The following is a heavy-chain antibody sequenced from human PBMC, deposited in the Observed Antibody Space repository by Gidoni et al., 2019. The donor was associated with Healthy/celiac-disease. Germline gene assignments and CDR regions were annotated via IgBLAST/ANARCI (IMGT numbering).Heavy chain of an antibody. J-gene: IGHJ4*02. Sequence: QVQLQESGPGLVKPSETLSLTSTVSGGSVSSGSYYWSWIRQPPGKRLEWIGYIYYSGSTNYNPSLKSRVTISVDTSKNQFALKLSSVTAADTAVYYWARDSVVGVEQWLVRGPPDYWGQGTLVTVSS. D-gene: IGHD6-19*01. CDR2: IYYSGST. CDR1: GGSVSSGSYY. V-gene: IGHV4-61*01. CDR3: ARDSVVGVEQWLVRGPPDY.